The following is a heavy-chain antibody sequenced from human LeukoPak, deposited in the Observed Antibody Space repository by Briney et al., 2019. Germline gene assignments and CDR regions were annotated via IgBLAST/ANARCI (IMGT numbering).Heavy chain of an antibody. D-gene: IGHD5-18*01. CDR3: ARGVDTAKNGLDG. V-gene: IGHV3-33*01. CDR2: IWYDRSTK. J-gene: IGHJ6*02. Sequence: PGRSLRLSCAASGFTFSSYVMHWVRQAPGKGLEWVAVIWYDRSTKYYADSVKGRFTISRDNSRNTLYLQMNSLRAEDTAVYYCARGVDTAKNGLDGWGQGTTVTVSS. CDR1: GFTFSSYV.